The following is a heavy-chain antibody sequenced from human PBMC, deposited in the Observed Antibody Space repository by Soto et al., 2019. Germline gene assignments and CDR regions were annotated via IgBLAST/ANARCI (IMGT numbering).Heavy chain of an antibody. Sequence: PSETLSLTCTVSGGSISSGGYYWSWIRQHPGKGLEWIGYIYYSGSANYNPSLKSRVTISVDTSKNQFSLKLSSVTAADTAVYYCARVAGTSPSGYYYYYMDVWGKGTTVTVSS. D-gene: IGHD1-7*01. CDR1: GGSISSGGYY. CDR3: ARVAGTSPSGYYYYYMDV. CDR2: IYYSGSA. V-gene: IGHV4-61*08. J-gene: IGHJ6*03.